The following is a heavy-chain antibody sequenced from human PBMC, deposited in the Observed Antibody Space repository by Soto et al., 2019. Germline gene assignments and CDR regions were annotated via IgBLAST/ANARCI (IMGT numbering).Heavy chain of an antibody. J-gene: IGHJ5*02. Sequence: QVPLVQSGAEVKKPGSSLNISCKASRDTFTSYSINWVRQAPGQGLEWMGGIIPIFGTANYAQKFKDRVTITADESTNTAYMALTSLRPDDTAVYYCTQGDHDTTGWFDPWGQGTLVTVSS. CDR2: IIPIFGTA. CDR3: TQGDHDTTGWFDP. CDR1: RDTFTSYS. V-gene: IGHV1-69*01. D-gene: IGHD3-10*01.